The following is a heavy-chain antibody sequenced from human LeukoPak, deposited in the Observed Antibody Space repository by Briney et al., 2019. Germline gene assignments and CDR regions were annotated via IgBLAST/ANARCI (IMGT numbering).Heavy chain of an antibody. V-gene: IGHV4-59*01. Sequence: SETLSPTCTVSGVSISSYYWSWIRQPPGKGLEWLGYIYYSGSTNYNPSLKSRVTISVDTSKNQFSLKLSSVTAADTAVYYCARGPHYDILTGYYYGMDVWGKGTTVTVSS. CDR2: IYYSGST. CDR1: GVSISSYY. CDR3: ARGPHYDILTGYYYGMDV. J-gene: IGHJ6*04. D-gene: IGHD3-9*01.